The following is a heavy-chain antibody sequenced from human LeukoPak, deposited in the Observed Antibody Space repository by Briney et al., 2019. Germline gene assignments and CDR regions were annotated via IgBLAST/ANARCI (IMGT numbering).Heavy chain of an antibody. D-gene: IGHD6-25*01. CDR2: IYSGGST. V-gene: IGHV3-53*01. CDR3: ARDSKQRVRDYYYYYMDV. CDR1: GLTVSSNC. J-gene: IGHJ6*03. Sequence: GGSLRLSCAASGLTVSSNCMSWVRQAPGKGLEWVSFIYSGGSTYYTDSVKGRFTISRDNSKNTLYLQMNSLRAEDTAVYYCARDSKQRVRDYYYYYMDVWGKGTTVTVSS.